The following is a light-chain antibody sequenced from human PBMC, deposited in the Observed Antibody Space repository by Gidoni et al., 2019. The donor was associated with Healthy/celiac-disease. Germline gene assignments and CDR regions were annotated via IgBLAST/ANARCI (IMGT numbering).Light chain of an antibody. J-gene: IGKJ4*01. CDR2: DAA. Sequence: DPVSIPQASQDISNYLNWYQQKPGKATKLLIYDAANLETGVPSRFSGSGSGTDFTFTISSLQPEDIATYYCQQYDNLRALTFGGLTKLEIK. CDR1: QDISNY. V-gene: IGKV1-33*01. CDR3: QQYDNLRALT.